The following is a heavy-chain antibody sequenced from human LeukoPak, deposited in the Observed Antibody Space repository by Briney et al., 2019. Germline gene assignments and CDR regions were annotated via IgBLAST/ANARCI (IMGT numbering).Heavy chain of an antibody. Sequence: GGSLRLSCAASGFRFGDYWMTWARHVPGKGLEWVANIKQDGAEKHYAEAVEGRFIISRDNAKNSLYLEMDSLKVEDTAVYYCARVGAWDLQRVFDYWGQGTLVTVSS. CDR3: ARVGAWDLQRVFDY. V-gene: IGHV3-7*01. J-gene: IGHJ4*02. D-gene: IGHD1-26*01. CDR2: IKQDGAEK. CDR1: GFRFGDYW.